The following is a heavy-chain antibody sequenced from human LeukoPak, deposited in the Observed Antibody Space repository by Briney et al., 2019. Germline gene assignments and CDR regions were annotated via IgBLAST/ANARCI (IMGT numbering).Heavy chain of an antibody. Sequence: SETLSLTCAVYGGSFSGYYWSWIRQPPGKGLEWIGEINHSGSTNYNPSLKSRVTISVDTSKNQFSLKLGSVTAADTAVYYCAKKIGWGSSWFLSNWFDPWGQGTLVTVSS. V-gene: IGHV4-34*01. J-gene: IGHJ5*02. CDR2: INHSGST. CDR3: AKKIGWGSSWFLSNWFDP. CDR1: GGSFSGYY. D-gene: IGHD6-13*01.